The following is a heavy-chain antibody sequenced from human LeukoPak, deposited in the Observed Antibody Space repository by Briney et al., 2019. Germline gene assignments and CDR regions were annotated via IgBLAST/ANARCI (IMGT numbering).Heavy chain of an antibody. CDR2: ISWNSGSI. J-gene: IGHJ4*02. CDR3: AKGRSSYPYYFDY. CDR1: GFTFDDYA. D-gene: IGHD6-6*01. Sequence: GGSLRLSCAASGFTFDDYAMHWVRQAPGKGLEWVSGISWNSGSIGYADSVKGRFTISRDNSKNTLYLQMNSLRAEDTAVYYCAKGRSSYPYYFDYWGQGTLVTVSS. V-gene: IGHV3-9*01.